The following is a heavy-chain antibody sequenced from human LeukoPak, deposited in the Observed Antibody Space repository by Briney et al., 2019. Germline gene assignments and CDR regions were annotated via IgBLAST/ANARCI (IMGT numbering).Heavy chain of an antibody. Sequence: GGSLRLSCAASGFTFSSYAMHWVRQAPGKGLEWVAVISYDGSNKYYADSVKGRFTISRDNSKNTLYLEMISLRADDTAVYYCAKDYKVRSGEPPVDYWGQGTLVTVSS. CDR1: GFTFSSYA. CDR3: AKDYKVRSGEPPVDY. D-gene: IGHD7-27*01. J-gene: IGHJ4*02. CDR2: ISYDGSNK. V-gene: IGHV3-30-3*02.